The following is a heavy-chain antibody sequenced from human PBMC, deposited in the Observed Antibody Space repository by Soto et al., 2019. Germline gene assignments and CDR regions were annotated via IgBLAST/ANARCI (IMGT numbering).Heavy chain of an antibody. J-gene: IGHJ5*02. D-gene: IGHD6-19*01. V-gene: IGHV4-39*02. Sequence: SETLSLTCAVSVASISSSIYYWGWIRQPPGKGLEWVGTIHYTGSTYYNPSLQSRVTISVDTSKNQFSLKLSSVTAADTAVYYCAREWISVAGTIWFDPWGQGTLVTVSS. CDR1: VASISSSIYY. CDR2: IHYTGST. CDR3: AREWISVAGTIWFDP.